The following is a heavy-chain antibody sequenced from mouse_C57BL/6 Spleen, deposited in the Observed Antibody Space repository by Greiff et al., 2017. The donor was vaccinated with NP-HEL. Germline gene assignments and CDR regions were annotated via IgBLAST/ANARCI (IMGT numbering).Heavy chain of an antibody. CDR1: GYTFTSYW. Sequence: VQLQQPGAELVRPGTSVKLSCKASGYTFTSYWMHWVKQRPGQGLEWIGVIDPSDSYTNYNQKFKGKATLTVDTSSSTAYMQLSSLTSEDSAVYYCARSRYDYDDYWGQGTTLTVSS. CDR3: ARSRYDYDDY. J-gene: IGHJ2*01. CDR2: IDPSDSYT. V-gene: IGHV1-59*01. D-gene: IGHD2-4*01.